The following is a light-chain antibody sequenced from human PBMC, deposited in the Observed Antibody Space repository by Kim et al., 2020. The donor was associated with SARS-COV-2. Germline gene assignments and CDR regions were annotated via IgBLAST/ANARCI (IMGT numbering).Light chain of an antibody. CDR2: GKN. J-gene: IGLJ1*01. CDR3: NSRDSSGNHHYV. CDR1: SLRSYY. Sequence: LGQTVRITCQGDSLRSYYASWYQQKPGQSPVLVIYGKNNRPSGIPDRFSGSSSGNTASLTITGAQAEDEADYYCNSRDSSGNHHYVFGTGTKVTVL. V-gene: IGLV3-19*01.